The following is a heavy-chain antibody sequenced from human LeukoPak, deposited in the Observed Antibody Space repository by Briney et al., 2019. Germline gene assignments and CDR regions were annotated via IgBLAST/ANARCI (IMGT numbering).Heavy chain of an antibody. D-gene: IGHD5-18*01. Sequence: SVKVSCKASGGTFSSYTISRVRQAPGHGLEWMGRIIPILGIANYAQKFQGRVTITADKSTSTAYMELSSLRSEDTAVYYCARDEKPYQHVDTAYWGQGTLVTVSS. CDR2: IIPILGIA. J-gene: IGHJ4*02. CDR3: ARDEKPYQHVDTAY. V-gene: IGHV1-69*04. CDR1: GGTFSSYT.